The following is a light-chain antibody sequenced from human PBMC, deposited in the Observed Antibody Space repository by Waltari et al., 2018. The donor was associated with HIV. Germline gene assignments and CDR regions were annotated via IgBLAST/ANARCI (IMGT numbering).Light chain of an antibody. CDR3: QQYGNSPWT. J-gene: IGKJ1*01. Sequence: EIVLTQSPGTLSLSPGERATLSCRASQSVDSRYLAWYQHKPGQAPRLLIHASSSRATGIPDRISGSGSGTDFTLSISRLEPEDFAVYYCQQYGNSPWTFGQGTKVEIK. CDR2: ASS. CDR1: QSVDSRY. V-gene: IGKV3-20*01.